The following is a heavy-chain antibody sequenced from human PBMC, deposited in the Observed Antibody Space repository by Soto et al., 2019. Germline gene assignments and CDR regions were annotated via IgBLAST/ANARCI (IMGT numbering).Heavy chain of an antibody. V-gene: IGHV3-74*01. CDR1: GFTFNNYW. Sequence: PGGSLRLSCAASGFTFNNYWMHWVRQAPGKGLVWVSRINTDGSRTSYADSVKGRFTISRDNARNTLYLQMDSLRDEDMAVYYCAKVATGSYNWFDPWGQGTLVTVSS. J-gene: IGHJ5*02. D-gene: IGHD1-1*01. CDR2: INTDGSRT. CDR3: AKVATGSYNWFDP.